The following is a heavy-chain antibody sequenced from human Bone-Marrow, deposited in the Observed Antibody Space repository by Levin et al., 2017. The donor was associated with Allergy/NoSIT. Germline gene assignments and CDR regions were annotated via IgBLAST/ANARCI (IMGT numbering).Heavy chain of an antibody. CDR1: GGSITGYY. D-gene: IGHD6-19*01. J-gene: IGHJ4*02. CDR2: LYSSGST. V-gene: IGHV4-59*01. CDR3: ARGGGDSSGWQY. Sequence: SETLSLTCTVSGGSITGYYWSWIRQPPGKGLEWIGYLYSSGSTNYNPSLKSRVTISLDTSKTQFSLKLSSVTAADTAVYYCARGGGDSSGWQYWGQGTLVTVSS.